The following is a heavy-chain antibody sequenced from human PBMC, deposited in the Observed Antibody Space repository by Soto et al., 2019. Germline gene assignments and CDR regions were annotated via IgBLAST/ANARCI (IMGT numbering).Heavy chain of an antibody. CDR2: IKSKTDGGTT. D-gene: IGHD6-19*01. CDR1: GFTFSNAW. Sequence: GGSLRLSCAASGFTFSNAWMNWVRQAPGKGLEWVGRIKSKTDGGTTDYAAPVKGRFTISRDDSKNTLYLQMNSLKTEDTAVYYCTTDPLPAVAGSNWYFDLWGRGTLVTVSS. J-gene: IGHJ2*01. V-gene: IGHV3-15*07. CDR3: TTDPLPAVAGSNWYFDL.